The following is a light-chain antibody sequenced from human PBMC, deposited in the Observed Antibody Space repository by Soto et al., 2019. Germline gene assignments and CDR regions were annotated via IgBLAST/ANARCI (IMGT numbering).Light chain of an antibody. J-gene: IGKJ5*01. CDR2: GAS. CDR3: QQSYSTPPVS. Sequence: DIQMTQSPSSLSAFVGDRVTITCRARQSISNFLNCDQQKPGKAPKLLIYGASTLQSGVPSRFSGSGSGTEFTLTISSLQPEDFATYYCQQSYSTPPVSFGQGTRLEIK. V-gene: IGKV1-39*01. CDR1: QSISNF.